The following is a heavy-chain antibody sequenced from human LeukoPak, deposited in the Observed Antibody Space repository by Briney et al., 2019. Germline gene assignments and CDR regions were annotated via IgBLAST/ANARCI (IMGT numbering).Heavy chain of an antibody. CDR3: VRKGSSGYDY. J-gene: IGHJ4*02. CDR1: GFTFSSYW. V-gene: IGHV3-74*01. D-gene: IGHD3-22*01. Sequence: GGSLRLSCAAHGFTFSSYWMHWVRQAPGKGLIWVSRINSDGGSTFYADSVKGRFTISRDNAKNTLYLQMNSLRAEDTAVYYCVRKGSSGYDYWGQGTLVTVSS. CDR2: INSDGGST.